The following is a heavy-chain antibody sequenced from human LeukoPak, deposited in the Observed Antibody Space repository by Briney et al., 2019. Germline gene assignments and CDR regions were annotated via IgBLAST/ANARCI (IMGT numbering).Heavy chain of an antibody. D-gene: IGHD3-10*01. CDR3: ARDGGSGYYYYMDV. V-gene: IGHV1-18*01. Sequence: ASVKVSCKASGYTFTSYGISWVRQAPGQGLEWMGWISAYNGNTNYAQKLQGRVTTTTDTSTSTAYMELRSLGSDDTAVYYCARDGGSGYYYYMDVWGKGTTVTVSS. CDR2: ISAYNGNT. CDR1: GYTFTSYG. J-gene: IGHJ6*03.